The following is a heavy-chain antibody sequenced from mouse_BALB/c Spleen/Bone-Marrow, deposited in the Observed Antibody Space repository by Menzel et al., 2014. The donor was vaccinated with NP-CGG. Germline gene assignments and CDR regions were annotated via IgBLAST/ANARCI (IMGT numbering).Heavy chain of an antibody. CDR2: INPSNGRT. J-gene: IGHJ2*01. Sequence: QVQLQQSGAELVKPGASVKLSCKASGYTFTSYWMHWVKPRPGQGLEWIGEINPSNGRTNYNEKFKSKATLTVDKSSSTAYMQLSSLTSEDSAVYYCARNYRYYFDYWGQGTTLTVSS. CDR1: GYTFTSYW. CDR3: ARNYRYYFDY. D-gene: IGHD2-14*01. V-gene: IGHV1S81*02.